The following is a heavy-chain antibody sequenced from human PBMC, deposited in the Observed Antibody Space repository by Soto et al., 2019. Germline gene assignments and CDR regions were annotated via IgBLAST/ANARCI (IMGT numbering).Heavy chain of an antibody. J-gene: IGHJ5*02. V-gene: IGHV4-31*03. D-gene: IGHD6-19*01. Sequence: QVQLQESGPGLVKPSQTLSLTCTVSGGSISSGGYYWSWIRQHPGKGLECIGYIYYSGSTYYNPSRKSRVTISVDTSKNQFSLKLSAVTAADTAVYYCARGIAVAGWDGDWFDPWGQGTLVTVSS. CDR3: ARGIAVAGWDGDWFDP. CDR2: IYYSGST. CDR1: GGSISSGGYY.